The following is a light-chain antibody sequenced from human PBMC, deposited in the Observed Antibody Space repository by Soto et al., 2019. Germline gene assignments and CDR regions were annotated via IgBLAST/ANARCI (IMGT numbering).Light chain of an antibody. CDR2: DAS. V-gene: IGKV3-20*01. CDR1: QSVSSDS. J-gene: IGKJ1*01. CDR3: QQYGSAPRT. Sequence: EIVLTQSPGTVSLSPGERAILSCRASQSVSSDSLAWYRQKPGQAPRLLVYDASSRATGIPDRFSGSGSGTDFTLTISRLEPEDLAVHYCQQYGSAPRTFGQGTKVEIK.